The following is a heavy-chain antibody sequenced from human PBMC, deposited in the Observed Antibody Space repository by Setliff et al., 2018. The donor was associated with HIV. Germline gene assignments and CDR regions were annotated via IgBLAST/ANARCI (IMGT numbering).Heavy chain of an antibody. CDR2: IGTGGDT. CDR1: GFAFSDYD. V-gene: IGHV3-13*01. D-gene: IGHD4-17*01. J-gene: IGHJ6*03. Sequence: GSLRLSCATSGFAFSDYDFHWVRQVTGEGLEWVSAIGTGGDTYYADSVKGRFTISRENAKNSLYLQMNNVRAGDTAVYYCARGPTTVTNYYYYYMDVWGKGTTVTVSS. CDR3: ARGPTTVTNYYYYYMDV.